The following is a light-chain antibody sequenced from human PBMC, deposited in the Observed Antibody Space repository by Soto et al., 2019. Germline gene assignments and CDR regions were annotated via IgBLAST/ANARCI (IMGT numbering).Light chain of an antibody. J-gene: IGKJ1*01. V-gene: IGKV3-20*01. Sequence: EIVLTQSPGTLSLSPGERATLSCRASQSVSSSYLAWYQQKPGQAPRLLIYGASSRATGIPDRFSGSGSGTDFTLTISILEPEDCAVDYCQQDCSSPCTFGQGTKVEMK. CDR3: QQDCSSPCT. CDR1: QSVSSSY. CDR2: GAS.